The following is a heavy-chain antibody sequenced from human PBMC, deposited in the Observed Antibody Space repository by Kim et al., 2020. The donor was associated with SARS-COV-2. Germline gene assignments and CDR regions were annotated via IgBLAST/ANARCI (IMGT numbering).Heavy chain of an antibody. CDR2: IYHSGNT. Sequence: SETLSLTCSVSGGSISSYYWIWIRQPPGKGLEWIGYIYHSGNTDYNPSLKSRVTLSVDTSKTQFSLKLTSVTAADTAVYYCVRGYDYDISAPGYWGQGIQVTVSS. D-gene: IGHD3-22*01. CDR3: VRGYDYDISAPGY. CDR1: GGSISSYY. V-gene: IGHV4-59*01. J-gene: IGHJ4*02.